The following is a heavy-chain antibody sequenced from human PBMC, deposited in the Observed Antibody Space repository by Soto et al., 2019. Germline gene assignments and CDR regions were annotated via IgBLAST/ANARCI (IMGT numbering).Heavy chain of an antibody. CDR2: IIPIFGTA. J-gene: IGHJ2*01. V-gene: IGHV1-69*06. D-gene: IGHD3-22*01. Sequence: QVELVQSGAEVKKPGSSVKVSCQASEDTFRNYAISWVRQAPGQGLEWMGGIIPIFGTANYAQKFQGRVTITADTYATTVYLELRSLRSEDTAVYYCASTTYDSSAYYYWYLGLWGRGTLVTVSS. CDR1: EDTFRNYA. CDR3: ASTTYDSSAYYYWYLGL.